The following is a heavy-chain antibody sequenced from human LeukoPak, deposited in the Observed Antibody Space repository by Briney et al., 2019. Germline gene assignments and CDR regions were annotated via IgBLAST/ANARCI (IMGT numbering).Heavy chain of an antibody. Sequence: ASVKVSCKASGYTFTGYYMHWVRQAPGQGLEWMGWINPNSVGTNYAQKFRGRVTMSRDRSISTAYMELSRLRSDDTAVYYCPRGSTVVTPRLGGLGLFDPWGRGTLVSVSS. CDR3: PRGSTVVTPRLGGLGLFDP. D-gene: IGHD4-23*01. V-gene: IGHV1-2*02. J-gene: IGHJ5*02. CDR1: GYTFTGYY. CDR2: INPNSVGT.